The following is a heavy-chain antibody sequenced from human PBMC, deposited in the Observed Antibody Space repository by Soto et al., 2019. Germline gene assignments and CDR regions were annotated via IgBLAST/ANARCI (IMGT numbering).Heavy chain of an antibody. Sequence: QVQLVESGGGVVQPGRSLRLSCAASGFTFSSYPMHWVRQAPGKGLEWVAFISYDESNKYYADSVKGRFTISRDNSKNTLYLQMNSRRAEDTAVYYCARVRGSSWYEGAFDSWGQGTRVTVSS. J-gene: IGHJ3*02. CDR1: GFTFSSYP. CDR2: ISYDESNK. D-gene: IGHD6-13*01. CDR3: ARVRGSSWYEGAFDS. V-gene: IGHV3-30-3*01.